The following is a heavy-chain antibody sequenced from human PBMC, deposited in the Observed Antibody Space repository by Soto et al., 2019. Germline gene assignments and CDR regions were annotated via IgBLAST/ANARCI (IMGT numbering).Heavy chain of an antibody. CDR2: VNPIVSMS. Sequence: QVQLVQSGAEVKRPGSSVKVSCKASGATFNFYSINWVRQAPGLGIEWMGRVNPIVSMSNYAQKFQVRVTMTAEKSTSTAYMELSSLRSEATAIYYCASSYGSGYRAFDYWGQGALVTVSS. V-gene: IGHV1-69*02. J-gene: IGHJ4*02. CDR1: GATFNFYS. D-gene: IGHD3-10*01. CDR3: ASSYGSGYRAFDY.